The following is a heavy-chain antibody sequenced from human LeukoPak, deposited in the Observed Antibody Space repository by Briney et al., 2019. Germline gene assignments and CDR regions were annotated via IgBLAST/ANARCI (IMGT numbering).Heavy chain of an antibody. Sequence: PGGSLRLSCAASGFTFSSYAMSWVRQAPGKGLEWVSAISGSGVNTYFADSVKGRFTISRDNSKNTLYLQMNSLRAEDTAVYYCAKVRNSNTRHFDLWGRGTLVTLSS. J-gene: IGHJ2*01. V-gene: IGHV3-23*01. CDR3: AKVRNSNTRHFDL. CDR1: GFTFSSYA. D-gene: IGHD2-15*01. CDR2: ISGSGVNT.